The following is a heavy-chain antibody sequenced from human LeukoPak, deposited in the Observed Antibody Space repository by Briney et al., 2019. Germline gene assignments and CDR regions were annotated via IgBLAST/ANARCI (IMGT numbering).Heavy chain of an antibody. CDR3: AREPHLLVSLYY. Sequence: PGGSLRSSYAAGGFTTCYNYSRVLRQAPGKGVEWVSIIYTDGGTYYADSVKGRFTISRDNSKNTLYLEMNSLRADETALYYCAREPHLLVSLYYWGQGTLVTVSS. J-gene: IGHJ4*02. V-gene: IGHV3-53*01. CDR1: GFTTCYNY. CDR2: IYTDGGT. D-gene: IGHD2-8*02.